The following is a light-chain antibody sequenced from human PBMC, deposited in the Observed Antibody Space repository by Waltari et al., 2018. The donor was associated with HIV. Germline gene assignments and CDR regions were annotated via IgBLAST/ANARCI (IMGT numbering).Light chain of an antibody. J-gene: IGLJ3*02. V-gene: IGLV1-47*01. CDR3: ASWDDTLTSWL. CDR1: RSNTGKHY. CDR2: RND. Sequence: QSGLTQPFSAPKPPGQRVTISCIGNRSNTGKHYASWYQHVSGAAPKLIIYRNDRRPSGVPDRFSAAKSGTSASLAISGLRSDDEGQYFCASWDDTLTSWLFGGGTKLTVL.